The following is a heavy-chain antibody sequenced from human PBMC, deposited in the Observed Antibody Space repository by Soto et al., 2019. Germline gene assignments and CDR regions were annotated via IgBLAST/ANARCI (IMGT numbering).Heavy chain of an antibody. CDR3: AREGEMATSPSDY. CDR2: ISHSVST. Sequence: SETLSLTCAVYGGSFSGYYWNWIRQPPEKGLEWIGEISHSVSTNYNPSLKSRVTISLDTSKNQFSLKLSSVTAADTAVYYCAREGEMATSPSDYWGQGTLVTVSS. V-gene: IGHV4-34*01. CDR1: GGSFSGYY. J-gene: IGHJ4*02. D-gene: IGHD5-12*01.